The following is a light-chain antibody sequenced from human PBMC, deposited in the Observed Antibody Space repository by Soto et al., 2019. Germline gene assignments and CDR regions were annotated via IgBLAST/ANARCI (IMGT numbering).Light chain of an antibody. V-gene: IGLV1-47*01. CDR1: SSNIESNH. J-gene: IGLJ2*01. CDR2: KSN. Sequence: QSVLTQPPSASGTPGQTVTISCSGTSSNIESNHVSWYQQLPGTAPKLLFYKSNRRPSGVPDRFSASKSGTSASLAISGLRSEDEADYYSAAGDDSLRGVVFGGGTQLTVL. CDR3: AAGDDSLRGVV.